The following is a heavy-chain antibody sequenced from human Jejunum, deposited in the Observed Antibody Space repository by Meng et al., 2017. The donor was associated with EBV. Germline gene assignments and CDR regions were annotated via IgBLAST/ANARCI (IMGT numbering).Heavy chain of an antibody. CDR2: LTPVLGNP. CDR3: ARESGVRMFGY. V-gene: IGHV1-69*01. D-gene: IGHD3-10*02. Sequence: QVQLVQSGAEVKKSGSSVKVSCKASGGTISKYAIIWVRQAPGQGLEWMGGLTPVLGNPNYAQKFQGRVTISADEPTSTAYMELSGLRSDDTAVYYCARESGVRMFGYWGQGTLVTVSS. J-gene: IGHJ4*02. CDR1: GGTISKYA.